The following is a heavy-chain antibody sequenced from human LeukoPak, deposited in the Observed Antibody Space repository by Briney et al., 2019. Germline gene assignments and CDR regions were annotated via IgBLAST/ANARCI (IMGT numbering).Heavy chain of an antibody. CDR2: IGKSDTNI. D-gene: IGHD1-1*01. Sequence: GGSLRLSCAASRFTLSLYDMNWVRQAPGKGLEWVSYIGKSDTNIYYADSVRGRFTISRDNAKNSLYLQMNSLRAGDTAVYYCARDRLDDPIFDYWGQGTLVTVSS. CDR3: ARDRLDDPIFDY. CDR1: RFTLSLYD. J-gene: IGHJ4*02. V-gene: IGHV3-48*03.